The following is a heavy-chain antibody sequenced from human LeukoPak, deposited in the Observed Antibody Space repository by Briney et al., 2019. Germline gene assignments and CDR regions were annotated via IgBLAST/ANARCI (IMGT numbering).Heavy chain of an antibody. V-gene: IGHV1-2*02. CDR1: GYTFTGYY. CDR2: INPNSGGT. D-gene: IGHD2-2*01. CDR3: TVVWRDRVVPAAISFDP. Sequence: GASVKVSCKASGYTFTGYYMHWVRQAPRQGLEWMGWINPNSGGTNYAQKFQGRVTMTRDTSISTAYMELSRLRSDDTAVYYCTVVWRDRVVPAAISFDPWGQGTLVTVSS. J-gene: IGHJ5*02.